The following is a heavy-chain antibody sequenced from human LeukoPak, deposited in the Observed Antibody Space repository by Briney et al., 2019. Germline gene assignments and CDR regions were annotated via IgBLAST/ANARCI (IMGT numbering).Heavy chain of an antibody. V-gene: IGHV3-49*04. D-gene: IGHD3-22*01. Sequence: EAGGSLRLSCAASGFTFSNAWMSWVRQAPGKGLEWVGFIRSKAYGWTTEYAASVKGRFTISRDDSKSIAYLQMNSLKTDDTAVYYCTREAPGGDYYDSSGYGTSYWGQGILVTVSS. CDR3: TREAPGGDYYDSSGYGTSY. CDR1: GFTFSNAW. CDR2: IRSKAYGWTT. J-gene: IGHJ4*02.